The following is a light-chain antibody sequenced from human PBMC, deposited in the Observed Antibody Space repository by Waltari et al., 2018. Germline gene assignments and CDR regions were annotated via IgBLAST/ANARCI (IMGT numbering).Light chain of an antibody. CDR2: DVS. CDR1: SSDVAGYDY. CDR3: SSYTSNSTLV. Sequence: QSALTQPASVSGSPGQSITISCTGTSSDVAGYDYVSWYQQHPGKAPKLMIYDVSNRPSWVSNRFSGSNSGNTASLTISGLQAEDEADYYCSSYTSNSTLVFGGGTKLTVL. J-gene: IGLJ3*02. V-gene: IGLV2-14*01.